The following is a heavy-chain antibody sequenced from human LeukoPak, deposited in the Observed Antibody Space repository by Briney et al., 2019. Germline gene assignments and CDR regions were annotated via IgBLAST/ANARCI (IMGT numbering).Heavy chain of an antibody. Sequence: SETLSLTCAVYGGSYSDYYWTWIRQPPGKGLEWIGEINHSANTNYNPSLKSRVTISVDMSKNQFSLKLSSVTAADTAVYYCARREQQLHFDYWGQGTLVTVSS. V-gene: IGHV4-34*01. CDR3: ARREQQLHFDY. J-gene: IGHJ4*02. CDR2: INHSANT. CDR1: GGSYSDYY. D-gene: IGHD6-13*01.